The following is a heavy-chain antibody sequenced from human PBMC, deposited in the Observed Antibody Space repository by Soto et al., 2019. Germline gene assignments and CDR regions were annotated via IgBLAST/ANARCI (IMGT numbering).Heavy chain of an antibody. Sequence: TLSLTCTVSGGSISSGDYYWSWIRQPPGKGLEWIGYIYYSGSTYYNPSLKSRVTISVDTSKNQFSLQLSSVTAADTAVYYCARDGEYQLLNYYGMDVWGQGTTVTVSS. J-gene: IGHJ6*02. V-gene: IGHV4-30-4*01. D-gene: IGHD2-2*01. CDR3: ARDGEYQLLNYYGMDV. CDR1: GGSISSGDYY. CDR2: IYYSGST.